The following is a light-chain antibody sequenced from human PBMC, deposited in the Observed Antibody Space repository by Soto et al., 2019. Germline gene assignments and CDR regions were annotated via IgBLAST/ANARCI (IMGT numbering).Light chain of an antibody. J-gene: IGLJ1*01. CDR2: DDS. CDR1: NIGSKS. CDR3: HVWDSSTENV. V-gene: IGLV3-21*02. Sequence: SYALPQPPAVSVAPGQTARITCGGNNIGSKSVHWYQQKPGQAPVLVVDDDSDRPSGIPERFSGSNSGNTATLTISRVEAGDEADYFCHVWDSSTENVFGTGTKVTAL.